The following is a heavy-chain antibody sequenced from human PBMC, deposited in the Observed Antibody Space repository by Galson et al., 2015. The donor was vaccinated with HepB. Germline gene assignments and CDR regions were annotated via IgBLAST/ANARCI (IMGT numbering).Heavy chain of an antibody. CDR2: IYWDDDQ. CDR1: GFSLSTSEQGVG. D-gene: IGHD6-19*01. V-gene: IGHV2-5*02. Sequence: PALVTPTQTLTLTCTFSGFSLSTSEQGVGVAWIRQPTGTALEMLVLIYWDDDQRYRPSPTNTLTIRKGTAKDPVVLIMTRMGPMDTATYCWAHIRDSAWVRFDSWGQGAQVTVSS. J-gene: IGHJ4*02. CDR3: AHIRDSAWVRFDS.